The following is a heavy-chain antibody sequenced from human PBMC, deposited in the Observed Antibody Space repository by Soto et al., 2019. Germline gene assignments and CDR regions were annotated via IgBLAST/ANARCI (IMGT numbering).Heavy chain of an antibody. Sequence: SETLSLTCSVFGGSISSGDYYWSWIRQPPGKGLEWIGYMFYVGANYYNPSLKSRVTISVDTSKNQFSLKLNSVTAADTAVYHCARVVRFCSSPSCRARNWIYXWGQGTTVTVSX. D-gene: IGHD2-2*01. CDR1: GGSISSGDYY. J-gene: IGHJ4*02. CDR3: ARVVRFCSSPSCRARNWIYX. V-gene: IGHV4-30-4*01. CDR2: MFYVGAN.